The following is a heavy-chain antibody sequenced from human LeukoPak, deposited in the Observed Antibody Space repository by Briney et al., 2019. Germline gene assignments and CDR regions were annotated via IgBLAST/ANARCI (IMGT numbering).Heavy chain of an antibody. V-gene: IGHV3-23*01. J-gene: IGHJ3*02. CDR1: QFNFNNFG. Sequence: GGSLRLSCATSQFNFNNFGMTWVRQAPGKGLEWVSSIGGNGGNIQYADSVRGRFAISRDNSKNTLYLQMNSLRAEDTALYYCAKDPNGDFIGTFDIWSQGTMVTVSS. CDR3: AKDPNGDFIGTFDI. D-gene: IGHD4-17*01. CDR2: IGGNGGNI.